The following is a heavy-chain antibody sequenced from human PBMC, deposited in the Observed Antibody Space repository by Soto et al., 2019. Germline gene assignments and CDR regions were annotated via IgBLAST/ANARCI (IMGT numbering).Heavy chain of an antibody. CDR1: GFKFDDYA. J-gene: IGHJ4*01. CDR3: SRHLFHDNSAQPFDY. D-gene: IGHD3-22*01. CDR2: IRSSSYAGTT. Sequence: PGGSLRLSCASSGFKFDDYAMSWVRQAAGRGLEWVGYIRSSSYAGTTAYAASVEARFIITPDDTRSIHYLLMLGLIIEDTAVDYCSRHLFHDNSAQPFDYWGHGTLVTVSS. V-gene: IGHV3-49*04.